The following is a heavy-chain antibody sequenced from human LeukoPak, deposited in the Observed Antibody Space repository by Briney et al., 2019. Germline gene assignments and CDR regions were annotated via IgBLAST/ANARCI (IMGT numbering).Heavy chain of an antibody. V-gene: IGHV3-7*01. J-gene: IGHJ4*02. CDR3: VRYRDGEYDY. CDR2: IRQDGGEK. CDR1: GIRFTTHW. Sequence: GGSLRLSCAASGIRFTTHWMNWVRQAPGKGLEWVASIRQDGGEKKYVDSVKGRFTISRDNAKSSLYLEMSSLRAEDTAVYYCVRYRDGEYDYWGQGTLVTVSS. D-gene: IGHD4-17*01.